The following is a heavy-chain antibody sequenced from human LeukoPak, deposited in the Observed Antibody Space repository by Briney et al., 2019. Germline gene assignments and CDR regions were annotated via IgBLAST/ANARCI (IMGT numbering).Heavy chain of an antibody. J-gene: IGHJ4*02. CDR3: ARRVSGRSSEPFDF. V-gene: IGHV3-21*01. D-gene: IGHD2-15*01. Sequence: PGGSLRLSCAASGFTFSSYSMKWVRQAPGKGLEWVSSISGRSDYIYYAASVKGRFTISRDNAKNSLYLQMNSLRAEDTAVYFCARRVSGRSSEPFDFWGQGTLVTVSS. CDR2: ISGRSDYI. CDR1: GFTFSSYS.